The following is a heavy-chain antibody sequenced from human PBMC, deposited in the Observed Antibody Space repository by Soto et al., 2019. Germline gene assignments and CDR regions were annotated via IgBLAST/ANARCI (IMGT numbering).Heavy chain of an antibody. Sequence: QVQLVQSGAEVKKPGSSVNVSCKASGGTFSSYAISWVRQAPGQGLEWIGGIIPIFGTANYAQKFQGRVTIAADKSTSTAYMELSSLRSEDTAVYYCESQQKLWFGGDPGGDGYYYCCGMDVWGQGTTVTVSS. CDR1: GGTFSSYA. D-gene: IGHD3-10*01. CDR3: ESQQKLWFGGDPGGDGYYYCCGMDV. CDR2: IIPIFGTA. V-gene: IGHV1-69*06. J-gene: IGHJ6*02.